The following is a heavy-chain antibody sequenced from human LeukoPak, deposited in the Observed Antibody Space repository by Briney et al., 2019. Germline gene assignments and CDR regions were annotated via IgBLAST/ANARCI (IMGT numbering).Heavy chain of an antibody. Sequence: GGSLRLSCAASGFTFSSYAMSWVRQAPGKGLEWVSAISGSGGSTYYADSVKGRFTISRDNSKNTLYLQMNSLRAEDTAVYYCAKEEYSPRLPEYYFDYWGQGTLVTVSS. J-gene: IGHJ4*02. V-gene: IGHV3-23*01. D-gene: IGHD6-6*01. CDR1: GFTFSSYA. CDR2: ISGSGGST. CDR3: AKEEYSPRLPEYYFDY.